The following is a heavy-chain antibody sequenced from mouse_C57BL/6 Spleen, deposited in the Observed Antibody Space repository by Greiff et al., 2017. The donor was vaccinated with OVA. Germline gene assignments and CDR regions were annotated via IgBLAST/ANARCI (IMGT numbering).Heavy chain of an antibody. CDR3: ARDYGSSSAWFAY. V-gene: IGHV1-26*01. Sequence: VQLQQSGPELVKPGASVKISCKASGYTFTDYYMNWVKQSHGKSLEWIGDINPNNGGTSYNQKFKGKATLTVDKSYSTAYMELRSLTSEDSAVYYCARDYGSSSAWFAYWGQGTLVTVSA. CDR1: GYTFTDYY. D-gene: IGHD1-1*01. J-gene: IGHJ3*01. CDR2: INPNNGGT.